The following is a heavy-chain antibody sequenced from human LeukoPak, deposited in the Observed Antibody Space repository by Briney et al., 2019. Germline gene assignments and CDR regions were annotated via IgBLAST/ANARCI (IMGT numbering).Heavy chain of an antibody. D-gene: IGHD5-18*01. J-gene: IGHJ4*02. CDR3: ARLRYTYGKNFDH. V-gene: IGHV3-7*01. CDR2: IQQDGSEK. Sequence: PGGSLGLSCAASGFTFKAYWMSWVRQAPGTGLEWVANIQQDGSEKNYVDSVKGRFTISRDNARNSLYLEMNSLRAADTAVYYCARLRYTYGKNFDHWGQGTLVTVSS. CDR1: GFTFKAYW.